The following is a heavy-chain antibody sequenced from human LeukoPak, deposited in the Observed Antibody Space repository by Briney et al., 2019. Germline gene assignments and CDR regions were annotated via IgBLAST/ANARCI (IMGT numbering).Heavy chain of an antibody. D-gene: IGHD1-26*01. CDR2: THYRSKWNN. J-gene: IGHJ5*01. Sequence: SQTLSLTFAISGDSVSTNSATWTWLRQSPSRGLEWLGRTHYRSKWNNDYAVSMKSRITINPDTSKNQFSLQLNSVTPEDTAVYYCARLVGASWFDSWGQGTLVTVSS. CDR3: ARLVGASWFDS. V-gene: IGHV6-1*01. CDR1: GDSVSTNSAT.